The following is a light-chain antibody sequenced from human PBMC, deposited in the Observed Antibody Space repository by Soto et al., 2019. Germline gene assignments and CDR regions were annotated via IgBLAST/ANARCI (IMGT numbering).Light chain of an antibody. CDR3: QQYNSWPPWT. CDR2: GAS. CDR1: QSVRSS. V-gene: IGKV3-15*01. J-gene: IGKJ1*01. Sequence: ETVITQSPATLSVSPGERATLSCRASQSVRSSLAWYQQKPGQAPRLLIYGASTRATGIPARFSGSGSGTEFTLTIASLQSEDFAVYYCQQYNSWPPWTFGQGTKVDIK.